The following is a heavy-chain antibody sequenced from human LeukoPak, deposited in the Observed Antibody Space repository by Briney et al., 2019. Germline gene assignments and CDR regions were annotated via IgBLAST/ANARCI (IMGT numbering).Heavy chain of an antibody. D-gene: IGHD3-9*01. Sequence: ASVKVSCKASGYTFTSYDINWVRQATGQGLEGMGWMNPNSGNTGYAQKFQGRVTMTRNTSISTAYMELSSLRSEDTAVYYCARGLKSGYPYYYYGMDVWGQGTTVTVSS. J-gene: IGHJ6*02. CDR1: GYTFTSYD. V-gene: IGHV1-8*01. CDR3: ARGLKSGYPYYYYGMDV. CDR2: MNPNSGNT.